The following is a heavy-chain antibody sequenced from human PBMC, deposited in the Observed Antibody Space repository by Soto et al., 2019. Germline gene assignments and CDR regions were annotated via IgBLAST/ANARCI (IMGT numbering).Heavy chain of an antibody. CDR2: IYYSGST. J-gene: IGHJ4*02. Sequence: QVQLQESGPGLVKPSQTLSLTCTVSGGSISSGGYYWSWIRQHPGKGLEWIGYIYYSGSTYYNPSLKGRVTISVDTSKNQFSLKLSSVPAEDTAVYYCARSSTSAIYFDYWGQGTLVTVSS. CDR3: ARSSTSAIYFDY. D-gene: IGHD2-2*01. V-gene: IGHV4-31*03. CDR1: GGSISSGGYY.